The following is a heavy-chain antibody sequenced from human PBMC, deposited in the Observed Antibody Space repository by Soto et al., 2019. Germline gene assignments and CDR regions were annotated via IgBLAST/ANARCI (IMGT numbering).Heavy chain of an antibody. CDR3: ARGGMGIAARLDYFDY. D-gene: IGHD6-6*01. CDR2: IYYSGST. Sequence: QVQLQESGPGLVKPSQTLSLTCTVSGGSISSGGYYWSWIRQHPGKGLEWIGYIYYSGSTYYNPSLKSRVTTEVDTSKKQFYLTLTSVTAEDTDVYYCARGGMGIAARLDYFDYRGQGTLVTVSS. V-gene: IGHV4-31*03. CDR1: GGSISSGGYY. J-gene: IGHJ4*02.